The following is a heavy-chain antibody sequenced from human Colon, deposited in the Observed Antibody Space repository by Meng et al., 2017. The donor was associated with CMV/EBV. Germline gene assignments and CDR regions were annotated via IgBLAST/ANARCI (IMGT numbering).Heavy chain of an antibody. D-gene: IGHD3-10*01. J-gene: IGHJ6*02. CDR1: GGTFSSYA. Sequence: SVKVSCKASGGTFSSYAISWVRQAPGQGLEWMGGIIPILGIANYAQKFQGRVTITADKSTSTAYMELSSLRSEDTAVYYCASTHGSGGKGDYYGMDVWGQGTTVTVSS. CDR2: IIPILGIA. V-gene: IGHV1-69*10. CDR3: ASTHGSGGKGDYYGMDV.